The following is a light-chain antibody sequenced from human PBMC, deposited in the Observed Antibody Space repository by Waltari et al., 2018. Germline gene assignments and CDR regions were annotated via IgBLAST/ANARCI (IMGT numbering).Light chain of an antibody. CDR1: TLPTQY. Sequence: SHDLTQPSSVSVSPGQTATIPCSGETLPTQYPYWFQQRRGQAPVLVIYNDNKRPSGIPDRFSGSSSGTTGTLTIAGVQAEDEADYYCQSADSRGTLYVFGPGTKVTVL. J-gene: IGLJ1*01. V-gene: IGLV3-25*03. CDR2: NDN. CDR3: QSADSRGTLYV.